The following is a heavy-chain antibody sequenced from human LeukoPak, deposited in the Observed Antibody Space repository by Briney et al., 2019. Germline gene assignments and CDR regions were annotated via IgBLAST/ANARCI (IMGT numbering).Heavy chain of an antibody. CDR3: ARAPYDYYYYMDV. Sequence: SETLSLTCTVSGGSISSGGYYWSWIRQHPGKGLEWIGYIYYSESTYYNPSLKSRVTISVDTSKNQFTLKLSSVTAADTAVYYCARAPYDYYYYMDVWGKGTTVTVSS. CDR2: IYYSEST. V-gene: IGHV4-31*03. J-gene: IGHJ6*03. CDR1: GGSISSGGYY.